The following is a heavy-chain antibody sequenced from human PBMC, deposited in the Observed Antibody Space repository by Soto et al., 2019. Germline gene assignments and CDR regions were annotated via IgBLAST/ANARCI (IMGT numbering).Heavy chain of an antibody. CDR2: INPSGGST. Sequence: GASVKVSCKASGDTFTSNYMHWVRQAPGQGLEWMGIINPSGGSTSYAQKFQGRVTMTRDTSTSTVYMELSSLRSEDTAVYYCARDTLAPYGSGSYYQFDYWGQGTLVTVSS. CDR3: ARDTLAPYGSGSYYQFDY. D-gene: IGHD3-10*01. V-gene: IGHV1-46*01. CDR1: GDTFTSNY. J-gene: IGHJ4*02.